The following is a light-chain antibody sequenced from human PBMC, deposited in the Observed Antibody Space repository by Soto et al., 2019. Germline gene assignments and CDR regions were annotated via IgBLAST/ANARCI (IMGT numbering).Light chain of an antibody. Sequence: DIQMTQSPSSLSASVGDRVTITCRASQGISNYLAWYQQKPGKVPKLLIYAASTLQSGVPSRFSGSGSGTDFTLAISSLQHEDVATYYCHKYNSAPRTFGQGTKVEIK. CDR1: QGISNY. CDR3: HKYNSAPRT. V-gene: IGKV1-27*01. CDR2: AAS. J-gene: IGKJ1*01.